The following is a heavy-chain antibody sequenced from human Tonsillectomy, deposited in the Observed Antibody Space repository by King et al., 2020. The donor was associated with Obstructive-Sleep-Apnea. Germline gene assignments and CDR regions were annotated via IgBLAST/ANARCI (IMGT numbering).Heavy chain of an antibody. J-gene: IGHJ4*02. CDR1: GGSISSGGYY. Sequence: VQLQESGPGLVKPSQTLSLTCTVSGGSISSGGYYWSWIRQHPGKGLEWSGYIYYSGSTYYNPSLKSRVTISVDTSKNQFSLKLSSVTAADTAVYYCAREGLRDLGFDYWGQGTLVTVSS. D-gene: IGHD3-16*01. CDR2: IYYSGST. CDR3: AREGLRDLGFDY. V-gene: IGHV4-31*03.